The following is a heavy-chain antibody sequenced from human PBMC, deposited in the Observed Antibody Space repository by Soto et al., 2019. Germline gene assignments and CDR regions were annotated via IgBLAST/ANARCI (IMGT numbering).Heavy chain of an antibody. D-gene: IGHD2-2*01. CDR3: AKEVTDCSSTSCPCDY. Sequence: GGSLRLPCAASGFTFSSYGMHWVRQAPGKGLERVAVISYDGSNKYYADSVKGRFTISRDNSKNTLYLQMNSLRAEDTAVYYCAKEVTDCSSTSCPCDYWGQGTLVTVSS. J-gene: IGHJ4*02. CDR2: ISYDGSNK. V-gene: IGHV3-30*18. CDR1: GFTFSSYG.